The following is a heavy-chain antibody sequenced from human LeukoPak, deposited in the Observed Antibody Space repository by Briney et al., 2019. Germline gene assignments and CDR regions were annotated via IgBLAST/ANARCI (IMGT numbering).Heavy chain of an antibody. CDR2: SYSGGST. CDR3: ARPGQWELHTWYFDL. D-gene: IGHD1-26*01. V-gene: IGHV3-66*04. J-gene: IGHJ2*01. CDR1: GFTFSDYY. Sequence: PGGSLRLSCAASGFTFSDYYMSWVRQAPGKGLEWVSVSYSGGSTYYADSVKGRFTISRDNSKNTLYLQMNSLRAEDTAVYYCARPGQWELHTWYFDLWGRGTLVTVSS.